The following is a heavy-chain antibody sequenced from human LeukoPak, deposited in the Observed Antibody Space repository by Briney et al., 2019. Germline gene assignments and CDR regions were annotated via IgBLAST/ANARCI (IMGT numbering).Heavy chain of an antibody. CDR2: IDSSSSHI. V-gene: IGHV3-21*01. CDR1: GSPFSIHS. Sequence: GGSLRLSCAASGSPFSIHSMSWVRQAPGKGLEWVSSIDSSSSHIYYADSMKGRFTISRDNAKNSLFLRMNSLRAEDTAVYYCARDFRTQLDGYSPPYHFDYWGQGALVTVSS. D-gene: IGHD5-24*01. CDR3: ARDFRTQLDGYSPPYHFDY. J-gene: IGHJ4*02.